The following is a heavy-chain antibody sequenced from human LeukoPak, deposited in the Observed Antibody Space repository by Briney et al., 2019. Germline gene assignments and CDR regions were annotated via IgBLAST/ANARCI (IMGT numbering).Heavy chain of an antibody. Sequence: GGSLRLSCAASGFTFSSYWMHWVRQAPGKGLVWVSRINSDGSSTSYADSVKGRFTMSRDNAKNTLYLQMNSLRAEDTAVYYCARGSTYYDSSGQVPFDYWGQGTLVTVSS. CDR2: INSDGSST. D-gene: IGHD3-22*01. CDR3: ARGSTYYDSSGQVPFDY. J-gene: IGHJ4*02. V-gene: IGHV3-74*01. CDR1: GFTFSSYW.